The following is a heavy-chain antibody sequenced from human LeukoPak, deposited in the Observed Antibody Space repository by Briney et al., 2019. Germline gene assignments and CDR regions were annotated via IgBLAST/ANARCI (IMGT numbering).Heavy chain of an antibody. CDR3: ARGTGSLGYDWFDP. CDR2: IYYSGST. D-gene: IGHD7-27*01. V-gene: IGHV4-30-4*08. CDR1: GGSISSGDYY. J-gene: IGHJ5*02. Sequence: PSETLSLTCTVSGGSISSGDYYWSWIRQPPGKGLEWIGYIYYSGSTYYNPSLKSRVTISVDTSKNQFSLKLGSVTAADTAVYYCARGTGSLGYDWFDPWGQGTLVTVSS.